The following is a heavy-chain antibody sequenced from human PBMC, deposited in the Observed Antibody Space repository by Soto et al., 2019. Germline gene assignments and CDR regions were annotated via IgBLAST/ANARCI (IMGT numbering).Heavy chain of an antibody. D-gene: IGHD6-6*01. Sequence: QITLKESGPTLVKPTQTLTLTCTFSGFSLSTDDVGVGWIRQPPGKALDWLAVIYWDDDKRYSPSLKSRLTITKDPSKNPVVLTMTNMDSVDTATYYCARTQYSISSFDYWGQGALVTVSS. J-gene: IGHJ4*02. CDR2: IYWDDDK. V-gene: IGHV2-5*02. CDR3: ARTQYSISSFDY. CDR1: GFSLSTDDVG.